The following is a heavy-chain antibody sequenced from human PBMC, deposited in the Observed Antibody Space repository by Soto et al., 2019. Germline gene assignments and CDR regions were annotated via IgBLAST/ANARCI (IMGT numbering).Heavy chain of an antibody. V-gene: IGHV2-5*02. D-gene: IGHD3-10*01. J-gene: IGHJ5*02. CDR3: AGRGGFGELLSS. CDR1: GFSLSTSGVG. CDR2: IYWDDDK. Sequence: QITLKESGPTLVKPTQTLTLTCTFSGFSLSTSGVGVGWIRQPPGKALEWLALIYWDDDKRYSPSLKSRLTITKDTSKNQVVLTMTNMDPVDTATYYCAGRGGFGELLSSWGQGTLVTVSS.